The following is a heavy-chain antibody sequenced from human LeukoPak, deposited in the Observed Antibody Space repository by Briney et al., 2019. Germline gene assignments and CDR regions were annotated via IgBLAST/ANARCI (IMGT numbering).Heavy chain of an antibody. J-gene: IGHJ4*02. CDR2: INHSGST. CDR3: ASGLRYFDLYY. V-gene: IGHV4-34*01. Sequence: ASETLSLTCAVYGGSFSGYYWSWIRQPPGKGLEWLGEINHSGSTNYNPSLKSRVTISVDTSKNQFSLKLSSVTAADTAVYYCASGLRYFDLYYWGQGTLVTVSS. D-gene: IGHD3-9*01. CDR1: GGSFSGYY.